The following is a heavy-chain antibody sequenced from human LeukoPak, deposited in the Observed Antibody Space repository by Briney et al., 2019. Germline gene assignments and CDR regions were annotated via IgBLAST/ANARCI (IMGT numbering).Heavy chain of an antibody. CDR1: GYTFTDYY. D-gene: IGHD3-22*01. Sequence: GASVKVSCKASGYTFTDYYMHWVRQAPGQGLEWLGWINPNIGGTNYAQKFQGRVTMTRDTSISTAYLELIRLTSDDTAFYYCARDDSSGYFNYWGQGTLVTVSS. CDR3: ARDDSSGYFNY. V-gene: IGHV1-2*02. CDR2: INPNIGGT. J-gene: IGHJ4*02.